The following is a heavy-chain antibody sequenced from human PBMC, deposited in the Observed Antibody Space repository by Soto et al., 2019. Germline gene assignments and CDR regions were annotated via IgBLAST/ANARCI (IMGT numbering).Heavy chain of an antibody. J-gene: IGHJ3*01. Sequence: QPGGSLRLSCAASGFSFSSYWMSWVRQAPGKGLEWVANIKPDGSEGYYVDSVKGRFTLSRDNTKNSLHLQMNTLRAEDTAVFYCARGDYYDSNGPFSDAFDVWGQGTMVTVSS. CDR1: GFSFSSYW. V-gene: IGHV3-7*04. CDR2: IKPDGSEG. D-gene: IGHD3-22*01. CDR3: ARGDYYDSNGPFSDAFDV.